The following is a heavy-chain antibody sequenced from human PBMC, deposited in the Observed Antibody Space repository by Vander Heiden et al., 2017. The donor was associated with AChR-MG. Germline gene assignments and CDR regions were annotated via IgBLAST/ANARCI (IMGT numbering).Heavy chain of an antibody. Sequence: QVQLLESGGGVVQPGRSLRLSCEASGFTFSSYAMHWVRQAPGKGLEWVAVISYDGSNKYYADSVKGRFTISRDNSKNTLYLQMNSLRAEDTAVYYCARDLRAKYRGGFDLWCRGTLVTVSS. CDR3: ARDLRAKYRGGFDL. D-gene: IGHD3-10*01. CDR1: GFTFSSYA. V-gene: IGHV3-30-3*01. CDR2: ISYDGSNK. J-gene: IGHJ2*01.